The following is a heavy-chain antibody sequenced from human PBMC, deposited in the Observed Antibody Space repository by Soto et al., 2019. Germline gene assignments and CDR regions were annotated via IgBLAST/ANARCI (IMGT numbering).Heavy chain of an antibody. J-gene: IGHJ1*01. CDR3: ARWGTTGGLDV. D-gene: IGHD3-16*01. Sequence: QVQLVESGGGVVQPGTSLRVSCVGSGFTFRSYVIHWVRQAPGKGLEWVAITSYDGSDKYYDDSVWGRFTISRDNSRNTVDLQMDSLRLEDTALYYCARWGTTGGLDVWGQGTLVSVSS. V-gene: IGHV3-30*19. CDR2: TSYDGSDK. CDR1: GFTFRSYV.